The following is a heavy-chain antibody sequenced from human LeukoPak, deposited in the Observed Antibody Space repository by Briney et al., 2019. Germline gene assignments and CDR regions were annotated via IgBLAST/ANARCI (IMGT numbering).Heavy chain of an antibody. CDR3: ARRMLSGAAASPWFDP. Sequence: GESLKISCKGSGYSFTSYWIGWVRQMPGKGLEWMGIIYPGDSDTRYSPSFQGQVTISADKSISTAYLQWSSLKASDAAMYYCARRMLSGAAASPWFDPWGQGILVTVSS. CDR1: GYSFTSYW. J-gene: IGHJ5*02. V-gene: IGHV5-51*01. D-gene: IGHD6-13*01. CDR2: IYPGDSDT.